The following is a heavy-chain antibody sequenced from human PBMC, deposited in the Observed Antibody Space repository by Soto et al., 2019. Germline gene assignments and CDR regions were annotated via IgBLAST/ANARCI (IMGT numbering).Heavy chain of an antibody. V-gene: IGHV1-3*01. Sequence: GASVKVSCKASGYTFTSYAMHWVRQAPGQRLEWMGWINAGNGNTKYSQKFQGRVTITRDTSASTAYMELRSLRSDDTAVYYCARGDYADDAWFDPWGQGTLVTVSS. CDR2: INAGNGNT. D-gene: IGHD4-17*01. CDR3: ARGDYADDAWFDP. J-gene: IGHJ5*02. CDR1: GYTFTSYA.